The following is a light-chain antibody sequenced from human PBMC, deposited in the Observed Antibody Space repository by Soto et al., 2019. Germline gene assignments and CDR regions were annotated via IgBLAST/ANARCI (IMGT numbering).Light chain of an antibody. V-gene: IGKV3D-20*02. CDR2: GAS. J-gene: IGKJ5*01. CDR1: QIISSSY. CDR3: QQRSNWPPT. Sequence: ENVFTLPPATLSSSTGGRATLSYRASQIISSSYLAWYQQKPGQAPRLLIYGASSRATGIPARFSGSGSGTDFTLTLSSLEPEDFAVYYCQQRSNWPPTFGQGTRLEIK.